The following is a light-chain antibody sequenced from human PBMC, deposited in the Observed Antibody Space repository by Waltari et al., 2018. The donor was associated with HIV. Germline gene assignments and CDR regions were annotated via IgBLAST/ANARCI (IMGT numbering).Light chain of an antibody. Sequence: QSVLTQPPSVSAAPGQKVTISCSGSSSNIGNNYVSWYQQLPGTAPKLLIYDDNERPSGIPDRCSGPKSGTSATLGITGLQTGDEAEYYCGTWDSSLSAVVFGTVTKVTVL. J-gene: IGLJ1*01. CDR1: SSNIGNNY. CDR2: DDN. V-gene: IGLV1-51*01. CDR3: GTWDSSLSAVV.